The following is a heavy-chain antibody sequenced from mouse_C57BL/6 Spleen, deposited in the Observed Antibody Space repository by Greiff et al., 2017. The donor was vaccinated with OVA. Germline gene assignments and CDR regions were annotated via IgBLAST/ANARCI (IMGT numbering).Heavy chain of an antibody. CDR3: ASGNYLRFAY. J-gene: IGHJ3*01. V-gene: IGHV1-82*01. CDR2: IYPGDGDT. CDR1: GYAFSSSW. D-gene: IGHD2-1*01. Sequence: QVQLQQSGPELVKPGASVKISCKASGYAFSSSWMNWVKQRPGKGLEWIGRIYPGDGDTNYNGKFKGKATLTADKSSSTAYMQLSSLTSEDSAVYFCASGNYLRFAYWGQGTLVTVSA.